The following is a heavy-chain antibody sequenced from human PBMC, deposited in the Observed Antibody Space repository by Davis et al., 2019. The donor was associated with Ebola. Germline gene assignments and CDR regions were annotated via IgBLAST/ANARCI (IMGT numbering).Heavy chain of an antibody. J-gene: IGHJ5*02. Sequence: SETLSLTCTVSGGSIRSYYWSWIRQHPGKGLEWIGYISYSGITYYNPSLMSRVTISVDTSQSQFSLKLSSVTAADTAVYYCARFRFYDSSSYLSCFDPWGQGTLVTVSS. CDR3: ARFRFYDSSSYLSCFDP. CDR2: ISYSGIT. CDR1: GGSIRSYY. V-gene: IGHV4-59*06. D-gene: IGHD3-22*01.